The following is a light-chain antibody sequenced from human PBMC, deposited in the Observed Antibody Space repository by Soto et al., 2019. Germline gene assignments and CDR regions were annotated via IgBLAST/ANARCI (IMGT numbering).Light chain of an antibody. CDR1: QSVGSNF. J-gene: IGKJ1*01. V-gene: IGKV3-20*01. CDR2: AAS. Sequence: IVLTQSPGTLSLSPGERATLSCRASQSVGSNFLAWYQQKRGQAPRSLIYAASNRASGIPDRFSGSGSGSDFTLTTSRLEPEDFAVYYCQQYGSPPWAFGQGTRVEI. CDR3: QQYGSPPWA.